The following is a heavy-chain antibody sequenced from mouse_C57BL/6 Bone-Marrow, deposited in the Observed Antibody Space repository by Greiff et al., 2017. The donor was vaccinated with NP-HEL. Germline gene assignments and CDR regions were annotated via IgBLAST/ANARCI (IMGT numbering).Heavy chain of an antibody. V-gene: IGHV1-63*01. CDR1: GYTFTNYW. Sequence: QVQLQQSGAELVRPGTSVKMSCKASGYTFTNYWIGWAKQRPGHGLEWIGDIYPGGGSTNYNEKLKGKATLTADKSSSTAYMQSSILTSEDSAIYYGARGSSYYYFDYWGQGTTLTVSS. J-gene: IGHJ2*01. CDR3: ARGSSYYYFDY. D-gene: IGHD1-1*01. CDR2: IYPGGGST.